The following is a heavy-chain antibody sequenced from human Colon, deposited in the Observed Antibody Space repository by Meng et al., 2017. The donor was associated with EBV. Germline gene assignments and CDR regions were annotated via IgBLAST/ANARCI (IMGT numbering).Heavy chain of an antibody. D-gene: IGHD2-2*01. V-gene: IGHV1-18*01. CDR1: GYTFTSYG. CDR2: ISAYNGNT. J-gene: IGHJ4*02. Sequence: QVHLGKSGDEGKKPGASVKVSCKASGYTFTSYGISWVRQAPGQGLEWVGWISAYNGNTNFAQRLQGRVTMTADTSTSTAYLELRSLRSDDTAMYYCARDVPVAAMRLWDYWGQGTLVTVSS. CDR3: ARDVPVAAMRLWDY.